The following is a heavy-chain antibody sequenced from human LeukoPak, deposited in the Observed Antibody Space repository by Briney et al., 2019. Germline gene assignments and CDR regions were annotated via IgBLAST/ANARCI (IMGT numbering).Heavy chain of an antibody. CDR1: GYTFITYY. V-gene: IGHV1-46*01. D-gene: IGHD3-22*01. J-gene: IGHJ3*02. Sequence: ASVKVSCKASGYTFITYYMHWVRQAPGQGLEWMGVINPSSGSTSYAQKFQDRVTMTRDTSISTAYMELSRLRSDDTAVYYCARGEGYYDSSGYGAFDIWGQGTMVTVSS. CDR3: ARGEGYYDSSGYGAFDI. CDR2: INPSSGST.